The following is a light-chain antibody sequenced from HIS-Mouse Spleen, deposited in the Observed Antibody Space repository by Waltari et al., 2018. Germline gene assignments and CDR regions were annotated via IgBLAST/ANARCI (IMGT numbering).Light chain of an antibody. CDR2: DVS. Sequence: QSALTQPRSVSGSPGQSVTISCTGTSSDVGGYNYVSWYQQHPGKAPKLMIYDVSKRPPGGPDRFSGSKSGNPASLTISWLQAEDEADYYCCSYAGSYTWVFGGGTKLTVL. CDR1: SSDVGGYNY. J-gene: IGLJ3*02. CDR3: CSYAGSYTWV. V-gene: IGLV2-11*01.